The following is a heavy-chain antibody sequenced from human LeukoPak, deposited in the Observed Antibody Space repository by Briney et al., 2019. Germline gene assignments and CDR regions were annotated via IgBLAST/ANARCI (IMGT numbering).Heavy chain of an antibody. V-gene: IGHV4-59*08. CDR1: GGSISGYY. CDR3: ERYPGDYYYYYMDV. J-gene: IGHJ6*03. Sequence: SETLSLTCTVSGGSISGYYWSWIRQPPGKGLEWIGYIYYSGSTNYNPSLKSRVTISVDTSKNQFSLKLSSVTAADTAVYYCERYPGDYYYYYMDVWGKGTTVTVSS. CDR2: IYYSGST. D-gene: IGHD2-2*01.